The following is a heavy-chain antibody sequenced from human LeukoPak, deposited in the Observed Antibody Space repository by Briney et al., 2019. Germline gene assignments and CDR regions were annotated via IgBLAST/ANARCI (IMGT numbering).Heavy chain of an antibody. Sequence: ASVKVSCKASGYTFTGYYMHWVRQAPGQGLEWMGWINPNSGGTNYAQKFQGRVTMTRDTSISTAYMELSRLRSDDTAVYYCARPTHRGYYDSSGYSDAFDIWGQGAMVTVSS. CDR3: ARPTHRGYYDSSGYSDAFDI. CDR2: INPNSGGT. CDR1: GYTFTGYY. D-gene: IGHD3-22*01. J-gene: IGHJ3*02. V-gene: IGHV1-2*02.